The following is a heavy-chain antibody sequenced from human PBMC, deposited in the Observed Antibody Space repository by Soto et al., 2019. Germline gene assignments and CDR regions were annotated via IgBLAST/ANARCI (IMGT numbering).Heavy chain of an antibody. CDR1: NGSISSFY. Sequence: SETLSLTCSISNGSISSFYWSWIRQPAGKGLEWIGRIYIGGRNNYNPSLKSRVTMSVDTSKNQFSLRLSSVTAADTAMYYCARGSSRWDYWGQGTLVTVSS. V-gene: IGHV4-4*07. J-gene: IGHJ4*02. CDR2: IYIGGRN. CDR3: ARGSSRWDY. D-gene: IGHD6-13*01.